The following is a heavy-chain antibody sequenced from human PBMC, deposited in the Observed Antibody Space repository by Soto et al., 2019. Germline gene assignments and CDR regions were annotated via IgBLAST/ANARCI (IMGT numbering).Heavy chain of an antibody. CDR1: GYTFTSYY. CDR3: ARDAGYCSGGSCYPGDY. D-gene: IGHD2-15*01. V-gene: IGHV1-46*03. J-gene: IGHJ4*02. CDR2: INPSGGST. Sequence: QVQLVQSGAEVKKPGASVKVSCKASGYTFTSYYMHWVRQAPGQGLEWMGIINPSGGSTSYAQKFRGRVTMTRDPSTSTVYMERSSLRSEDTAVYYCARDAGYCSGGSCYPGDYWGQGTLVTVSS.